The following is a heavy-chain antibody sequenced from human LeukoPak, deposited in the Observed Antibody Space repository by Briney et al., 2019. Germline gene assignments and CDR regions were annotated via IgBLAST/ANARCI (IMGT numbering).Heavy chain of an antibody. D-gene: IGHD2-15*01. J-gene: IGHJ5*02. CDR3: ARAHKCSGGSCYNWFDP. CDR2: INSDGSST. V-gene: IGHV3-74*01. Sequence: GSLRLSCAASGFTFSSYWMHWVRQAPGKGLVWVSRINSDGSSTSYADSVKGGFTISRDKAKNTLYLQMNSLRAEDTAVYYCARAHKCSGGSCYNWFDPWGQGTLVTVSS. CDR1: GFTFSSYW.